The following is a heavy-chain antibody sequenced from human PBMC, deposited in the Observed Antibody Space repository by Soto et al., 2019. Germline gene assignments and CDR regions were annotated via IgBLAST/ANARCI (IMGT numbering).Heavy chain of an antibody. CDR1: VGPIYSSSYS. CDR3: ARQTNFRGNNRFFDY. CDR2: GYYSGST. J-gene: IGHJ4*02. Sequence: QVQLQESGPGLVKPSETLSLTCTVAVGPIYSSSYSWGCIRQPAGKGLEWIGSGYYSGSTYYNTCLKSRVTMPVNTCKSQYSLKMSSVTDSDTAVYYCARQTNFRGNNRFFDYWGQGTLVTVSS. V-gene: IGHV4-39*01. D-gene: IGHD1-20*01.